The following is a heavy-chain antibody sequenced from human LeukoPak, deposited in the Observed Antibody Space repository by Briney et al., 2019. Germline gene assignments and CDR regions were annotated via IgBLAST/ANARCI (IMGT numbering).Heavy chain of an antibody. D-gene: IGHD2-2*01. J-gene: IGHJ4*02. CDR3: AKGMGYSTSGWYFDY. CDR2: ISRSGDST. V-gene: IGHV3-23*01. Sequence: PGGSLRLSCAASGFSFNTYGMNWVRQAPGKGLEWVSSISRSGDSTYYADSVKGRFTISRDNSKNTLYLQMNSLRDEDTAVYHCAKGMGYSTSGWYFDYWGQGTVVTVPS. CDR1: GFSFNTYG.